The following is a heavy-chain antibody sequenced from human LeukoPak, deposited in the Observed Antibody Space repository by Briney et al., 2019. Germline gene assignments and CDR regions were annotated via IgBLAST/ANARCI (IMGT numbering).Heavy chain of an antibody. J-gene: IGHJ6*03. Sequence: GGSLRLSCAASGFTFSSYWMHWVRHAPGKGLVWVSRVNSDGTGTTYADSVEGRFTISRDNAKNTVYLQMSSLRAEDTAIYYCIRTLIVATSPYMDVWGKGTTVTVSS. CDR3: IRTLIVATSPYMDV. CDR2: VNSDGTGT. D-gene: IGHD5-12*01. V-gene: IGHV3-74*01. CDR1: GFTFSSYW.